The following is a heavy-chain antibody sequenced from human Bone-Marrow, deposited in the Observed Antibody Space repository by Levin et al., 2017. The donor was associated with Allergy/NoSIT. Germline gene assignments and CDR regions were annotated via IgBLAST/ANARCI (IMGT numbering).Heavy chain of an antibody. Sequence: GGSLRLSCVASGFTFSSYGMNWVRQAPGKGLEWVSSITSSSGKYTYYADSVKGRFTISRDNAKNSLYLQMNSLRAEDTAVYYCARDIGEWELLLSAFDIWGQGTMVTVSS. J-gene: IGHJ3*02. D-gene: IGHD1-26*01. CDR3: ARDIGEWELLLSAFDI. V-gene: IGHV3-21*01. CDR2: ITSSSGKYT. CDR1: GFTFSSYG.